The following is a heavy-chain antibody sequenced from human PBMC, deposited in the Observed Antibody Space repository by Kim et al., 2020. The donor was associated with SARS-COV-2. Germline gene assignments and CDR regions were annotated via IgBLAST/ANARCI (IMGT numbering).Heavy chain of an antibody. J-gene: IGHJ4*02. Sequence: NYAQKVQGRVTITADESTSTAYMELSSLRSEDTAVYYCAREGGYGDYFDYWGQGTLVTVSS. D-gene: IGHD4-17*01. V-gene: IGHV1-69*01. CDR3: AREGGYGDYFDY.